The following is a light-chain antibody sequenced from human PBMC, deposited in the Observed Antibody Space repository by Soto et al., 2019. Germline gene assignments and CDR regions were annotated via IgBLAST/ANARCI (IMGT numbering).Light chain of an antibody. CDR3: HHYGTSPPFP. CDR1: QSVSSSY. CDR2: GSS. Sequence: EIVLTQSPGTLSLSPGARATLSCRASQSVSSSYLAWYQQKAGQAPRLLIFGSSFRATGIPDRFSGSGSGTDFTLTISRLEPEDFAVYYCHHYGTSPPFPFGPGTKVDIK. J-gene: IGKJ3*01. V-gene: IGKV3-20*01.